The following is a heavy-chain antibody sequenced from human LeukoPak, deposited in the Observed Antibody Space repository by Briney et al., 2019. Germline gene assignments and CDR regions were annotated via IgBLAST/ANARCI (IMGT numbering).Heavy chain of an antibody. CDR3: NYDFWSGNDY. D-gene: IGHD3-3*01. CDR1: GFTVSSNY. J-gene: IGHJ4*02. CDR2: IYSGGST. V-gene: IGHV3-53*01. Sequence: PGGSLRLSCAASGFTVSSNYMSWVRQAPGKGLEWVSVIYSGGSTYYADSVKGRFTISGDNSKNTLYLQMNSLRAEDTAVYYCNYDFWSGNDYWGQETLVTVSS.